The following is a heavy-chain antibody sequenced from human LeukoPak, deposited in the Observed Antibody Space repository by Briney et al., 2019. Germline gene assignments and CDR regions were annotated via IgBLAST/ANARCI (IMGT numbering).Heavy chain of an antibody. CDR3: ARGRVSSSTWYSTYYYYFYMDV. CDR2: IYYSGST. Sequence: SETLSLTCTVSDGSISSYYWSWIRQPPGKGLKWIGYIYYSGSTSYNPSLKSRVTISVDTSKKQFSLRLRSVTAADTAVYSCARGRVSSSTWYSTYYYYFYMDVWGKGTTVTVSS. D-gene: IGHD1-1*01. V-gene: IGHV4-59*01. J-gene: IGHJ6*03. CDR1: DGSISSYY.